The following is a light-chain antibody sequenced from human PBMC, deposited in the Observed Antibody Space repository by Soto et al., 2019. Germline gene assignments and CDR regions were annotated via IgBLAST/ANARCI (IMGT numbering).Light chain of an antibody. CDR2: DAS. V-gene: IGKV1-5*01. J-gene: IGKJ2*01. CDR3: QQYNSYPYN. CDR1: QSISSW. Sequence: DIQMTQSPSTLSASVGDRVTITCRASQSISSWLAWYQQKPGKAPKLLIYDASSLESGVPSRFSCSGSGTEFTLTISSLQPDDFATYYCQQYNSYPYNFGQGTKLEIK.